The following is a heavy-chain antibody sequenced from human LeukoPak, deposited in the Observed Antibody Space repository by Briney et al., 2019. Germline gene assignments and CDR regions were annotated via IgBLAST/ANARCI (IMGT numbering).Heavy chain of an antibody. CDR3: AKGGFDP. Sequence: GVLRLSCAASGFTFSSYSMNWVRQAPGKGLEWVSSISSSSSYIYYADSVKGRFPISTENAQNSLYLQMNSLRAEDTAVYYCAKGGFDPWGQGTLVTVSS. V-gene: IGHV3-21*01. D-gene: IGHD3-16*01. CDR2: ISSSSSYI. J-gene: IGHJ5*02. CDR1: GFTFSSYS.